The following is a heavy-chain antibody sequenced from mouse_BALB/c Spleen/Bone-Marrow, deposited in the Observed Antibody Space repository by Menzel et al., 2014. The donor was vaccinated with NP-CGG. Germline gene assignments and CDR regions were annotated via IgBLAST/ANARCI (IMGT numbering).Heavy chain of an antibody. CDR2: IYPGNGHT. D-gene: IGHD1-1*01. Sequence: SGAELVKPGASVKMSCKASGYTFTSYNMHWVKQTPGQGLEWIGAIYPGNGHTSYNQKFKGKATLTADKSPSTAYMQLSSLTSEDSAVYYCARVRGGGMDYWGQGTSVTVSS. V-gene: IGHV1-12*01. J-gene: IGHJ4*01. CDR1: GYTFTSYN. CDR3: ARVRGGGMDY.